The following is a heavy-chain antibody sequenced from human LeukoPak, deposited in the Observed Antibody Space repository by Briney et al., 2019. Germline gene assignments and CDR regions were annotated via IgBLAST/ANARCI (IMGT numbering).Heavy chain of an antibody. CDR1: GFTFSSYS. CDR2: ISSSSSYI. J-gene: IGHJ4*02. D-gene: IGHD2-15*01. Sequence: AGSLRLSCAASGFTFSSYSMNCVRQAPGKGLEWVSSISSSSSYIYYADSVKGRFTISRDNAKNSLYLQMNSLRAEDTAVYYCARGRASVVYFDYWGQGTLVTVSS. V-gene: IGHV3-21*01. CDR3: ARGRASVVYFDY.